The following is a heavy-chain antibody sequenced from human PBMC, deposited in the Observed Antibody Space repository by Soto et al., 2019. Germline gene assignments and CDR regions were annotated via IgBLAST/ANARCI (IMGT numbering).Heavy chain of an antibody. CDR3: AYLPCSGGSCYWFSFSGMDV. Sequence: QITLKESGPTLVKPTQTLTLTCTFSGFSLSTSGVGVAWIRQPPGKALEWLALFYWDDDKRYRPSLESRLTMTKDASKNQVVLTMTNMDSVDTATYYCAYLPCSGGSCYWFSFSGMDVWGQGTTVTVSS. V-gene: IGHV2-5*02. CDR1: GFSLSTSGVG. J-gene: IGHJ6*02. CDR2: FYWDDDK. D-gene: IGHD2-15*01.